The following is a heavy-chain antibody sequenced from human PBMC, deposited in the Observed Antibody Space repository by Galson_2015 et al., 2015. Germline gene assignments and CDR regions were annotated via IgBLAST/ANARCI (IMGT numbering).Heavy chain of an antibody. J-gene: IGHJ4*02. D-gene: IGHD1-1*01. V-gene: IGHV1-46*04. CDR3: ARDEASTGYLDY. CDR2: INPSDGST. Sequence: SVKVSCKASGYTLTRYYMNWVRQAPGQGLEWMGVINPSDGSTSFAQKLQGRVTMTRDTSTSTVFMELSSLRSEDTAVYYCARDEASTGYLDYWGQGTLVTVSS. CDR1: GYTLTRYY.